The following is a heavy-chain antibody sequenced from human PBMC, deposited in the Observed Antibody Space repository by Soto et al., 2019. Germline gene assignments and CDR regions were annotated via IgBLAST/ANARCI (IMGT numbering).Heavy chain of an antibody. V-gene: IGHV3-23*01. CDR2: ISGSGGST. D-gene: IGHD6-19*01. J-gene: IGHJ6*01. CDR3: ATTYSSGWYDVDYYPGRDA. Sequence: VWSLTLSCAASGFTFSSYAMSWVRQAPGKGLEWVSAISGSGGSTYYADSVKGRFTISRDNSKNTLYLQMNSLRAEDTAVYYCATTYSSGWYDVDYYPGRDAWGNGNTV. CDR1: GFTFSSYA.